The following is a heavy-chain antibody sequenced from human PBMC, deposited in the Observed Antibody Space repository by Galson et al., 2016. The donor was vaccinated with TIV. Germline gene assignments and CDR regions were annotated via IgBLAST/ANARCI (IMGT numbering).Heavy chain of an antibody. Sequence: SLRLSCAASGFTFSVYNMNWVRQAPGKGLEWISHASTTSSLIYYADSVRGRFTISRDNAKNSLYLQMNSLRADDTAVYYCAREGRDGYNPYFDYWGQGTLVTVSS. CDR3: AREGRDGYNPYFDY. D-gene: IGHD5-24*01. CDR2: ASTTSSLI. J-gene: IGHJ4*02. V-gene: IGHV3-48*01. CDR1: GFTFSVYN.